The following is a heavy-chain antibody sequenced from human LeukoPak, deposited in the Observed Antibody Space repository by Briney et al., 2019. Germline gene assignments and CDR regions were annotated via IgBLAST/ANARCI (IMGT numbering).Heavy chain of an antibody. V-gene: IGHV3-21*01. CDR1: GVPFSRNR. D-gene: IGHD3-22*01. Sequence: AGSLRLSCVASGVPFSRNRMNSVRQAPGKRMEWVSSISSSSSYIYYADSVKGRFTTSRDNAKNSLYLQMNSLRAEDTAVYYCARVNGYYDSSGYSDLWGQGTLVTVSS. CDR2: ISSSSSYI. J-gene: IGHJ4*02. CDR3: ARVNGYYDSSGYSDL.